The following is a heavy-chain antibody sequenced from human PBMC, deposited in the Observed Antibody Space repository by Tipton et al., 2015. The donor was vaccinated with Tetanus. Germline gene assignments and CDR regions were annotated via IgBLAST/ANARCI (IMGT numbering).Heavy chain of an antibody. CDR3: AKDSRHTGYDADL. J-gene: IGHJ5*02. D-gene: IGHD5-12*01. CDR2: LYADVDVA. Sequence: GSLRLSCVASGFTLTNYAMSWVRQAPGKGLEWVSVLYADVDVAYYADSVRGRFIISRDKSENTLYLQMNSLRAEDTATYYCAKDSRHTGYDADLRGQGTLVAVSS. V-gene: IGHV3-23*03. CDR1: GFTLTNYA.